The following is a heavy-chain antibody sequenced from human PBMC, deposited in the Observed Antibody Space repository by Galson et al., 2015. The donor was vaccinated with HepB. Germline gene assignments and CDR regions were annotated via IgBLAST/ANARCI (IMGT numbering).Heavy chain of an antibody. CDR1: GGTFSSYA. J-gene: IGHJ5*02. CDR3: ARGFGADIVVVPAATHPLDP. V-gene: IGHV1-69*13. D-gene: IGHD2-2*01. CDR2: IIPIFGTA. Sequence: SVKVSCKASGGTFSSYAISWVRQAPGQGLEWMGGIIPIFGTANYAQKFQGRVTITADESTSTAYMELSSLRSEDTAVYYCARGFGADIVVVPAATHPLDPWGQGTLVTVSS.